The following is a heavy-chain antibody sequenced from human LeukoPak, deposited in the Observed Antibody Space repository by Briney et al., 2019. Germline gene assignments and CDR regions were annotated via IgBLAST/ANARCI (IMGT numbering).Heavy chain of an antibody. CDR2: IYTSGNT. V-gene: IGHV4-4*07. CDR1: GGSISSYY. Sequence: SETLSLTCTVSGGSISSYYWSWIRQPAGKGLEWIGHIYTSGNTNYNPSLKSRVTMSVDTSKNQFSLKLRSVTAADTAVYYCARDGYYFDSSGYYYWGQGTLVTVSS. J-gene: IGHJ4*02. CDR3: ARDGYYFDSSGYYY. D-gene: IGHD3-22*01.